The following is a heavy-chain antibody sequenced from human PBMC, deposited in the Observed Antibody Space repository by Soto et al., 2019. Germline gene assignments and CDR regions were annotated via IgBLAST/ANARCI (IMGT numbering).Heavy chain of an antibody. V-gene: IGHV2-5*02. D-gene: IGHD3-3*01. Sequence: QITLKESGPTLVKPTQTLTLTCTFSGFSLSTSGVGVGWIRQPPGKALEWLALIYWDDDKRYSPSLKSRLTITKDTSKNQVVLTMTHMDPVDTATYYCAHSPRLPFVRAEFAPWGQGTLVTASS. CDR2: IYWDDDK. CDR1: GFSLSTSGVG. J-gene: IGHJ5*02. CDR3: AHSPRLPFVRAEFAP.